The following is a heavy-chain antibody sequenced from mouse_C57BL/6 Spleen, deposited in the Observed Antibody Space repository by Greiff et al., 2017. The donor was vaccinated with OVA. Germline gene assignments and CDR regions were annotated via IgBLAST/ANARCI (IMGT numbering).Heavy chain of an antibody. CDR3: ARSGVVEDYFDY. J-gene: IGHJ2*01. CDR1: GYTFTSYW. V-gene: IGHV1-69*01. Sequence: QVQLQQPGAELVMPGASVKLSCKASGYTFTSYWMHWVKQRPGQGLEWIGEIDPSDSYTNYNQKFKGKSTLTVDKSSSTAYMQLSSLTSEDSAVYYCARSGVVEDYFDYWGQGTTLTVSS. CDR2: IDPSDSYT. D-gene: IGHD1-1*02.